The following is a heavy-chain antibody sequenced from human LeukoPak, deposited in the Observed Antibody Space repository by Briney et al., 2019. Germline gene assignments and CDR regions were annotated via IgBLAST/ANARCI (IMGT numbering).Heavy chain of an antibody. D-gene: IGHD3-22*01. Sequence: GGSLRLSCAASGFTVSTNYMSWVRQAPGKGLEWVATISYDGNNKYYADSVRGRFTIARDNSKNTLYLQMNSLRAEDTAVYYCVKGVGLYDTSGYFDYWGQGTLVTVSS. CDR2: ISYDGNNK. J-gene: IGHJ4*02. CDR3: VKGVGLYDTSGYFDY. CDR1: GFTVSTNY. V-gene: IGHV3-30*18.